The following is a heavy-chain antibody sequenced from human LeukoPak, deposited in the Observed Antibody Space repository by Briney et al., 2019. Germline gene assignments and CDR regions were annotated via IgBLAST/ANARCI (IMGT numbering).Heavy chain of an antibody. CDR2: IYPGDSDT. D-gene: IGHD2-21*02. CDR1: GYSFTGYW. J-gene: IGHJ4*02. Sequence: GESLKISCKGSGYSFTGYWIGWVRQLPGKGLEWMGIIYPGDSDTRYSPSFQGQVTISADKSISTAYLQWSSLKASDTAMYYCARPHGNCGGDCYLDYWGQGTLVTVSS. CDR3: ARPHGNCGGDCYLDY. V-gene: IGHV5-51*01.